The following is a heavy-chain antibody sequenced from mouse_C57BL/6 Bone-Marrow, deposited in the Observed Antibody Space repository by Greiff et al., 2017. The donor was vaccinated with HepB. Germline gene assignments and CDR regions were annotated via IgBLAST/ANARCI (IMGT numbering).Heavy chain of an antibody. Sequence: VKLMESGGGLVQPGGSLKLSCAASGFTFSDYYMYWVRQTPEKRLEWVAYISNGGGSTYYPDTVKGRFTISRDNAKNTLYLQMSRLKSEDTAMYYCARQTIVQRSFAYWGQGTLVTVSA. CDR3: ARQTIVQRSFAY. CDR1: GFTFSDYY. CDR2: ISNGGGST. D-gene: IGHD2-12*01. V-gene: IGHV5-12*01. J-gene: IGHJ3*01.